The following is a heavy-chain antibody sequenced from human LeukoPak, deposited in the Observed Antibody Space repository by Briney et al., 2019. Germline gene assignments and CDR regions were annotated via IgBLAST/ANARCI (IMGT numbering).Heavy chain of an antibody. CDR1: GYTFTSYG. CDR3: AREGHSSGYYFGVGYYYYYMDV. V-gene: IGHV1-18*01. CDR2: ISAYNGNT. Sequence: ASVKVSCKASGYTFTSYGISWVRQAPGQGLEWMGWISAYNGNTNYAQKLQGRVTMTTDTSTSTAYMELRSLRSDDTAVYYCAREGHSSGYYFGVGYYYYYMDVWGKGTTVTISS. D-gene: IGHD3-22*01. J-gene: IGHJ6*03.